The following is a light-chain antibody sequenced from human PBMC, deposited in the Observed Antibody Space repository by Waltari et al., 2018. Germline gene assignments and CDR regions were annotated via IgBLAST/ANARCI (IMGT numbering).Light chain of an antibody. V-gene: IGLV1-44*01. Sequence: QSLLTQPPSISGAPGQSVTISCSGGISNRRRNSVNLYEQVPGTAPKLLIFRSDQRPSGVSDRFSGSKSGTSASLTITGLLSADEADYICAAWDDSLNAWIFGGGTRLTVL. CDR1: ISNRRRNS. CDR3: AAWDDSLNAWI. CDR2: RSD. J-gene: IGLJ3*02.